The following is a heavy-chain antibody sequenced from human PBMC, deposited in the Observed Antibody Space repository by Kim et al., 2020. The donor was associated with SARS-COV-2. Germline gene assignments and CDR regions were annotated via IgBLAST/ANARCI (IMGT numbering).Heavy chain of an antibody. V-gene: IGHV1-2*02. CDR3: ASLDYGSGSPVDY. J-gene: IGHJ4*02. Sequence: YAQKFQGRVTMTRDTSISTAYMGLSRLRSDDTAVYYCASLDYGSGSPVDYWGQGTLVTVSS. D-gene: IGHD3-10*01.